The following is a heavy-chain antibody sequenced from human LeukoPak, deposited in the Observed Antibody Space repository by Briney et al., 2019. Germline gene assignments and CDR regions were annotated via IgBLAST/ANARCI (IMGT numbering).Heavy chain of an antibody. V-gene: IGHV4-34*01. CDR2: INHSGST. Sequence: SETLSLTCAVYGGSFSGYYWSWIRQPPGKGLEWIGEINHSGSTNYNPSLKSRVTISVDTSKNQFSLKLSSVTAADTAVYYCAREQVYYDILPGHWIPESFKPGARAPWSPSPQ. J-gene: IGHJ1*01. CDR3: AREQVYYDILPGHWIPESFKP. CDR1: GGSFSGYY. D-gene: IGHD3-9*01.